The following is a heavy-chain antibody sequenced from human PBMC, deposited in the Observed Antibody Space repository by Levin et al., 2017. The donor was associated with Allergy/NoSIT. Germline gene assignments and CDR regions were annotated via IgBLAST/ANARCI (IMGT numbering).Heavy chain of an antibody. CDR3: AKETPGSGSGGYYYYGMDV. D-gene: IGHD6-19*01. V-gene: IGHV3-23*01. CDR2: ISSSGGST. Sequence: LSLTCAASGFTFSTYAMSWVRQAPGKGLEWVSAISSSGGSTYYADSVKGRFTISRDNSKNTLYLQMNSLRAEDTAVYYCAKETPGSGSGGYYYYGMDVWGQGTTVTVSS. CDR1: GFTFSTYA. J-gene: IGHJ6*02.